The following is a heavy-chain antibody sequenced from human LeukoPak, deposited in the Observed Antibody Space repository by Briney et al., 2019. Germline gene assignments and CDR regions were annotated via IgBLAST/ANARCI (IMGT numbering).Heavy chain of an antibody. CDR3: GRNSSSWYFDY. CDR1: GYTISSCYY. CDR2: IYEREIH. D-gene: IGHD6-13*01. V-gene: IGHV4-38-2*01. J-gene: IGHJ4*02. Sequence: SETLSLTCAVSGYTISSCYYWGCLRPPRGERLGWIDSIYEREIHHYHPSRKSRVTISVDTAKKQFSLKLSSVTGADTAVYYCGRNSSSWYFDYWGQGTLVTVSS.